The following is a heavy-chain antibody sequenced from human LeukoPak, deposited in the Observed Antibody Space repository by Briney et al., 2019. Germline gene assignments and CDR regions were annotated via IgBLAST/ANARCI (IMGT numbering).Heavy chain of an antibody. V-gene: IGHV3-7*01. CDR3: ASLSPGVRSRKYYYYMDV. CDR2: INQDGSEK. J-gene: IGHJ6*03. CDR1: GFTFSSYW. Sequence: GGSLRLSCEASGFTFSSYWMNWVRQAPGKGLEWVANINQDGSEKYYVDSVKGRFTISRDNAKNSVYLQMNSLRAEDTAVYYCASLSPGVRSRKYYYYMDVWGKGTTVTVSS.